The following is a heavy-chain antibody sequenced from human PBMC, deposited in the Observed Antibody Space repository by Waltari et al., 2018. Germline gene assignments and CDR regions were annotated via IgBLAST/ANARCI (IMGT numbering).Heavy chain of an antibody. D-gene: IGHD5-18*01. V-gene: IGHV4-39*01. J-gene: IGHJ5*02. CDR3: ASQPDDTALDPRGWFDP. Sequence: QVQLQESGPGLVKISKTLSLTCRVHGGSISRRGYRLAWIRQTPGKGLEWIGSFSYNSNTYYNPSLKSRVTISVDASKSQFFMRLKSVTAADTAGYFCASQPDDTALDPRGWFDPWGQGILVTVSS. CDR1: GGSISRRGYR. CDR2: FSYNSNT.